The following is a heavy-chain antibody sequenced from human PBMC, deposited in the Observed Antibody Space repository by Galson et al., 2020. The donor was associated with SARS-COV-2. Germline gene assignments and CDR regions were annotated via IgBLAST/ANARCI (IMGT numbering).Heavy chain of an antibody. Sequence: GGSLRLSCAASAFTFSRYSMNWVRQAPGKGLEWVSYLSSSSSTIYYADSVTGRFTISRDNAKNSLYLQMNSLRDEDTAVYYCARVTAPEKLRYFDWAYYYYYYGMDVWGQGTTVTVSS. CDR1: AFTFSRYS. CDR2: LSSSSSTI. D-gene: IGHD3-9*01. CDR3: ARVTAPEKLRYFDWAYYYYYYGMDV. J-gene: IGHJ6*02. V-gene: IGHV3-48*02.